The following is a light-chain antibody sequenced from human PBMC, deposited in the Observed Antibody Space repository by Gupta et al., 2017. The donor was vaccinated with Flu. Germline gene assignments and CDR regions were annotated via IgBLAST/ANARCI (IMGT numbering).Light chain of an antibody. J-gene: IGLJ2*01. Sequence: SYELSQPPPVSVSPGQTPSVTCSGDKLGDVYVSWYQQKPGQSPVWVIYQYIQRPSGIPERFSGSNSGNTATLTISVTQAMDEADYYSQAWDSGTCVFGCGTKLTVL. CDR1: KLGDVY. V-gene: IGLV3-1*01. CDR3: QAWDSGTCV. CDR2: QYI.